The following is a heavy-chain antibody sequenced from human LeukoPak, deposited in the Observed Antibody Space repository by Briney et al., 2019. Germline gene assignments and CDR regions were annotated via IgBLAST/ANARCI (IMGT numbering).Heavy chain of an antibody. J-gene: IGHJ4*02. V-gene: IGHV2-5*01. CDR1: QFSLPTSSVA. CDR2: MCWNDDK. Sequence: SGPTLVKPTQTLTLTCTFSQFSLPTSSVAVGWIRQPPGKALEWLAVMCWNDDKSYSPSLKSRLTIAKDTTKNQVVFAMTNMATVDTATYYCAHRRSVGDYVYWGQGTLVTVSS. CDR3: AHRRSVGDYVY. D-gene: IGHD4-17*01.